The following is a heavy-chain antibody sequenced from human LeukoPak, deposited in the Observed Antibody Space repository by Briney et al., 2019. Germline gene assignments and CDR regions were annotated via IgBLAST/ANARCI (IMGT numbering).Heavy chain of an antibody. Sequence: PSETLSLTCTVSGGSISSYYWSWIRQPPGKGLEWIGYIYYSGSTNYNPSLKSRVTISVDTSKNQFSLKLSSVTAADTAVYYCAASADYYDSSGYYYSDYWGQGTLVTVSS. CDR2: IYYSGST. D-gene: IGHD3-22*01. CDR1: GGSISSYY. CDR3: AASADYYDSSGYYYSDY. J-gene: IGHJ4*02. V-gene: IGHV4-59*01.